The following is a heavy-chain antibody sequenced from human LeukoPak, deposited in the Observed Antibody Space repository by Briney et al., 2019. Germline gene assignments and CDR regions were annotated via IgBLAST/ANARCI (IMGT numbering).Heavy chain of an antibody. V-gene: IGHV7-4-1*02. CDR3: ARPTPLAPRYCSGGSCYWYFDL. J-gene: IGHJ2*01. D-gene: IGHD2-15*01. CDR2: INTNTGNS. CDR1: GYTFTSYA. Sequence: GASVKVSCKASGYTFTSYAMNWVRQAPGQGLEWMGWINTNTGNSTYAQGFTGRFVFSLDTSVSTAYLQISSLKAEDTAVYYCARPTPLAPRYCSGGSCYWYFDLWGRGTLVTVSS.